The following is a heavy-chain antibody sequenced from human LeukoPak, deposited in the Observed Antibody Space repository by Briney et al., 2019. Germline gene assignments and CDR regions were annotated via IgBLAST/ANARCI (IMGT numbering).Heavy chain of an antibody. CDR3: ARDGMATTQTSDFDD. J-gene: IGHJ4*02. V-gene: IGHV1-2*02. CDR1: GYTFTGYY. D-gene: IGHD5-24*01. CDR2: INTNSGGT. Sequence: ASVKVSCKASGYTFTGYYMHWVRQAPGQGLEWMGWINTNSGGTNYAQTFQGRVTMTRDTSISTPYMELSRLRSDDTAVYYCARDGMATTQTSDFDDWGQGTLVTVSS.